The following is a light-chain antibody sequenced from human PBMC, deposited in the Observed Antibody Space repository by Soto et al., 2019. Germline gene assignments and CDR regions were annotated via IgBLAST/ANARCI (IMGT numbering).Light chain of an antibody. J-gene: IGKJ4*01. V-gene: IGKV3D-15*01. Sequence: EVVMTRSPDTLSVSPGDRATLSCRASQSVGSNLAWYQQKNGQAPRLLIYGASTRATGIPARFSGSGSGTDFTLTISSLQSEDFALYYCQQYNNWVTFGGGTKVDIK. CDR2: GAS. CDR3: QQYNNWVT. CDR1: QSVGSN.